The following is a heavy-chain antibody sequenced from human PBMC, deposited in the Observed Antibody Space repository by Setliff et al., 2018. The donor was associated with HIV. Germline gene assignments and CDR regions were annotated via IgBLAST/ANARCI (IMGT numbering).Heavy chain of an antibody. Sequence: SVKVSCKASGGTFSSYAISWVRQAPGQGLEWMGGIIPIFGTANYAQKFQGRVTITTDESTSTAYMELSSLRSDDTAVYHCAVDGDYAGGVGYWGQGTLVTVSS. D-gene: IGHD4-17*01. CDR3: AVDGDYAGGVGY. V-gene: IGHV1-69*05. CDR2: IIPIFGTA. J-gene: IGHJ4*02. CDR1: GGTFSSYA.